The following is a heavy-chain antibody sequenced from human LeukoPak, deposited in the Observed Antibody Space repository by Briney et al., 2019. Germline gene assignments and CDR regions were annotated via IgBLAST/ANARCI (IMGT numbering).Heavy chain of an antibody. D-gene: IGHD5-12*01. V-gene: IGHV4-31*03. J-gene: IGHJ4*02. Sequence: KSSQTLPLTCTVSGGSISSGGYYWSWLRQHPGKGLEWLGYIYYSGSTNYNPSLKSRVTISVDTSKNQFSLKLSSVTAADTAVYYCALDVGIVATTPGYWGQGTLVTVSS. CDR3: ALDVGIVATTPGY. CDR2: IYYSGST. CDR1: GGSISSGGYY.